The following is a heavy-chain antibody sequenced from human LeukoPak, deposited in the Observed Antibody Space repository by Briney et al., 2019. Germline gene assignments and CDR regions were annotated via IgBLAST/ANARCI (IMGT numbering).Heavy chain of an antibody. J-gene: IGHJ4*02. Sequence: GGSLRLSCAASGFTFSSYEMNWVRQAPGKGLEWVSYISSSGSTIYYADSVKGRFTISRDNAKNSLYLQMNSLRAEDTAVYYCARWGYYGSGGYFDYWGQGTLVTVSS. CDR3: ARWGYYGSGGYFDY. V-gene: IGHV3-48*03. CDR2: ISSSGSTI. CDR1: GFTFSSYE. D-gene: IGHD3-10*01.